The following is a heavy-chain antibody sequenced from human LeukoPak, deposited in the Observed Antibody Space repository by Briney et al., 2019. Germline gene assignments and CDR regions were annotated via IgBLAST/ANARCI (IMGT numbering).Heavy chain of an antibody. V-gene: IGHV3-66*01. J-gene: IGHJ3*02. CDR2: IYSGGST. CDR1: GFTVSSNY. Sequence: GGSLRLSCAASGFTVSSNYMSWVRQAPGKGLEWVSVIYSGGSTYYADSVKGRFTISRDNSKNTLYLQMNSLRAEDTAVYYCARDSRSFDAFDIWGQGTMVTVSS. CDR3: ARDSRSFDAFDI.